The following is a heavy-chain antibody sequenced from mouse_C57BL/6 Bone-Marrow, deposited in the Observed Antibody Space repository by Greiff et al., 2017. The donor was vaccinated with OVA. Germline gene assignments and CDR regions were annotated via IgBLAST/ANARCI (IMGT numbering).Heavy chain of an antibody. V-gene: IGHV3-6*01. CDR3: ARETYYSNYVWFAY. CDR2: ISYDGSN. D-gene: IGHD2-5*01. Sequence: DVQLQESGPGLVKPSQSLSLTCSVTGYSITSGYYWNWIRQFPGNKLEWMGYISYDGSNNYNPSLKNRISITRDTSKNQFFLKLNSVTTEDTATYYCARETYYSNYVWFAYWGQGTLVTVSA. J-gene: IGHJ3*01. CDR1: GYSITSGYY.